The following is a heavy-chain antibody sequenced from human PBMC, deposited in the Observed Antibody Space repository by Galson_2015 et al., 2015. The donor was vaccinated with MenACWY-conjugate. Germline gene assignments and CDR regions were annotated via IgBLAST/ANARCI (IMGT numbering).Heavy chain of an antibody. CDR1: GLTFTNSG. Sequence: SVKVSCKASGLTFTNSGFSWVRQAPGQGLEWMGWISASNGNAKYAERVQDRVSLTTDKSTNTAYMELRSLTSDDTAVYYCVRDMGYFDHWGQGSMVTVSP. J-gene: IGHJ4*02. CDR2: ISASNGNA. D-gene: IGHD6-13*01. V-gene: IGHV1-18*04. CDR3: VRDMGYFDH.